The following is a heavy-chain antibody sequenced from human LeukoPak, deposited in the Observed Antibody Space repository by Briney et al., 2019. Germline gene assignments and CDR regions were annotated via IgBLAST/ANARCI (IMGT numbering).Heavy chain of an antibody. Sequence: GSLRLSCAASGFTFSSYAMHWVRQAPGKGLEWVAVISYDGSNKYYADSVKGRFTISRDNSKNTLYLQMNSLRAEDTAVYYCARDDGAVAAFDYWGQGTLVTVSS. CDR3: ARDDGAVAAFDY. D-gene: IGHD6-19*01. V-gene: IGHV3-30*04. CDR1: GFTFSSYA. CDR2: ISYDGSNK. J-gene: IGHJ4*02.